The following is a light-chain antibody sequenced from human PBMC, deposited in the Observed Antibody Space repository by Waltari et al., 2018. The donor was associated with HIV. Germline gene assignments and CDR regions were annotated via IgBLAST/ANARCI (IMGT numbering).Light chain of an antibody. J-gene: IGLJ2*01. CDR1: SSDVGGYNS. Sequence: QSALTQPASVSGSPGQSITISCTGTSSDVGGYNSVSWYQQHPGKAPKLLISEVSNRPSGISNRFSGSKPGNTASLTISGLQTEDEANYYCSSYTTSTTPVVFGGGTKLTVL. CDR3: SSYTTSTTPVV. CDR2: EVS. V-gene: IGLV2-14*01.